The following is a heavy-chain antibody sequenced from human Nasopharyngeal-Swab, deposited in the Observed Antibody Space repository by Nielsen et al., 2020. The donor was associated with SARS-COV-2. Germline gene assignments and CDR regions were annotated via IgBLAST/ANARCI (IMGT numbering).Heavy chain of an antibody. CDR3: ARLRGFWSGNYDDY. CDR2: IIPIFGTA. J-gene: IGHJ4*02. CDR1: GGTFSSYA. Sequence: SVKVSCKASGGTFSSYAISWVRQAPGQGLEWMGGIIPIFGTANYAQKFQGRVTITADESTSTAYMELSSLRSEDTAVYYCARLRGFWSGNYDDYWGQGTLVTVSS. V-gene: IGHV1-69*13. D-gene: IGHD3-3*01.